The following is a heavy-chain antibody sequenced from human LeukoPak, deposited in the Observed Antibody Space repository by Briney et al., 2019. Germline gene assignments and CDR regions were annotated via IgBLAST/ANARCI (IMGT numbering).Heavy chain of an antibody. J-gene: IGHJ3*01. CDR2: IYYSGST. Sequence: PSETLSLTCTVSGVSLSSDKYYWTWIRQRPGKGLEWIGHIYYSGSTSFNPSLKSRVSMSMDTSKSQFSLKLTSVTAADTAVYYRAPPYCGAISCLDVFDVWGQGTVVTVSS. D-gene: IGHD2-21*01. CDR1: GVSLSSDKYY. CDR3: APPYCGAISCLDVFDV. V-gene: IGHV4-31*03.